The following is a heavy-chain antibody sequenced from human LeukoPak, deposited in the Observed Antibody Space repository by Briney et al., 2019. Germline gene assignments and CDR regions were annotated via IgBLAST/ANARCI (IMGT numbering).Heavy chain of an antibody. CDR2: ISAYNGNT. J-gene: IGHJ6*02. Sequence: AAVKVSFKASGSTFTSYGISRVRQAPGQGLERMGWISAYNGNTNYAQKLQGRVTMTTDTSTSTAYMELRSLRSDDTAVYYCARVWRRTAMVTYYYYGMDVWGQGTTVTVSS. D-gene: IGHD5-18*01. CDR1: GSTFTSYG. V-gene: IGHV1-18*01. CDR3: ARVWRRTAMVTYYYYGMDV.